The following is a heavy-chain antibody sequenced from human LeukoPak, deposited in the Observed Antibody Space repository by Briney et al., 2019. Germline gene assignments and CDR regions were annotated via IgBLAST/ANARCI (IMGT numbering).Heavy chain of an antibody. CDR2: IYYTGIT. D-gene: IGHD5-18*01. V-gene: IGHV4-31*03. Sequence: PSETLSLTCTVSGGSISSGGYYWSWIRQHPGKGLEWIGYIYYTGITYYNPSPKSRVTMSVDTSKNQFSLKLSSVTAADTAVYYCAREETALNWFDPWGQGTLVTVSS. CDR1: GGSISSGGYY. CDR3: AREETALNWFDP. J-gene: IGHJ5*02.